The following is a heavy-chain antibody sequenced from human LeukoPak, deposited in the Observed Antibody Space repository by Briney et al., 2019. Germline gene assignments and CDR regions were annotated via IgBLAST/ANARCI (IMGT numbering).Heavy chain of an antibody. Sequence: SETLSLTCTVSGGSISSGSYYWSWIRQPAGKGQEWIGRIYTSGSTNYNPSLKSRVTMSVDTPKNQFSLKLSSVTAADTAVYYCARDMIAGLDAFDIWGQGTMVTVSS. D-gene: IGHD3-16*01. CDR2: IYTSGST. V-gene: IGHV4-61*02. J-gene: IGHJ3*02. CDR3: ARDMIAGLDAFDI. CDR1: GGSISSGSYY.